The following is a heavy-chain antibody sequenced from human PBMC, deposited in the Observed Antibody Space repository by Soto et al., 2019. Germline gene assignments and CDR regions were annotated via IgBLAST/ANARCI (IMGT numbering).Heavy chain of an antibody. CDR1: GFTFSSYG. V-gene: IGHV3-33*01. CDR3: ARDLGSTNYYFDY. D-gene: IGHD5-12*01. CDR2: IWYDGSKT. J-gene: IGHJ4*02. Sequence: GGSLRLSCAASGFTFSSYGFHWVRQAPGKGLEWVAVIWYDGSKTYYVESVRGRFTISRDNSKNTLYLQMNSLRAEDTAVYCCARDLGSTNYYFDYWGLGTLVTVSS.